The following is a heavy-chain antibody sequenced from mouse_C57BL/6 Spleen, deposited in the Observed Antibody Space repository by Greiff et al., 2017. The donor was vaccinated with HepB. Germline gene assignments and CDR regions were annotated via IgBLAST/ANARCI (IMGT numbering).Heavy chain of an antibody. CDR1: GYTFTSYT. CDR2: INPSSGYT. V-gene: IGHV1-4*01. D-gene: IGHD1-1*01. CDR3: ARPSTVVATVYAMDY. Sequence: QVQLQQSGADLARPGASVKMSCKASGYTFTSYTMHWVKQRPGQGLEWIGYINPSSGYTKYNQKFKDKATLTADKSSSTAYMQLSSLTSEDSAVDYCARPSTVVATVYAMDYWGQGTSVTVSS. J-gene: IGHJ4*01.